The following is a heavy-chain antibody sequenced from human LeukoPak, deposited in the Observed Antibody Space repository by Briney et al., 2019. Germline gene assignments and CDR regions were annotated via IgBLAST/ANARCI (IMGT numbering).Heavy chain of an antibody. CDR2: IKQDGSEK. D-gene: IGHD5-24*01. V-gene: IGHV3-7*01. CDR3: ARNIQWVQMATLYFDY. Sequence: GGSLRLSCAASGFTFSSYWMSWVRQAPGKGLEWVANIKQDGSEKYYVDSVKGRFTISRDNARNSLYLQMNSLRAEDTAVYYCARNIQWVQMATLYFDYWGQGTLVTVSS. J-gene: IGHJ4*02. CDR1: GFTFSSYW.